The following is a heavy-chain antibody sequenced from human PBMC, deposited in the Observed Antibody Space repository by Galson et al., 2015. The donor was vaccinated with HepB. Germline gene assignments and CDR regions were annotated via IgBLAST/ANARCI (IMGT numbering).Heavy chain of an antibody. D-gene: IGHD3-22*01. V-gene: IGHV3-7*03. CDR3: ARIFYYDSSGYHYVNGGLDY. J-gene: IGHJ4*02. Sequence: SLRLSCAASGFTFSSYWMSWVRQAPGKGLEWVANIKQDGSEKYYVDSVKGRFTIPRDNAKNSLYLQMNSLRAEDTAVYYCARIFYYDSSGYHYVNGGLDYWGQGTLVTVSS. CDR1: GFTFSSYW. CDR2: IKQDGSEK.